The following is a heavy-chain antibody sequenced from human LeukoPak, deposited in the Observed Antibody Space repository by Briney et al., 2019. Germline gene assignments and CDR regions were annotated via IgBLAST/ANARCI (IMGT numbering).Heavy chain of an antibody. CDR3: ARGYCSGGNCYRYGMDV. J-gene: IGHJ6*02. V-gene: IGHV4-30-4*01. CDR1: GGSISSGDYC. D-gene: IGHD2-15*01. CDR2: IYYSGST. Sequence: SQTLSLTCTVSGGSISSGDYCWSWIRQPPGKGLEWVGYIYYSGSTYYNPSLKSRVTISEDTSKNQFSLKLSSVTAADTAVYYCARGYCSGGNCYRYGMDVWGQGTTVTVSS.